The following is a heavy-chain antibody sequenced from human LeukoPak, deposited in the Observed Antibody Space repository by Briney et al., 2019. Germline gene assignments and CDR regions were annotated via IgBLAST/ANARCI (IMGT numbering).Heavy chain of an antibody. CDR1: GYTFTGYY. CDR2: IIPIFGIA. V-gene: IGHV1-69*04. D-gene: IGHD3-10*01. J-gene: IGHJ4*02. Sequence: GASVKVSCKASGYTFTGYYMHWVRQAPGQGLEWMGRIIPIFGIANYAQKFQGRVTITADKSTSTAYMELSSLRSEDTAVYHCARDRALVRDLWSPSAFDYWGQGTLLTVSS. CDR3: ARDRALVRDLWSPSAFDY.